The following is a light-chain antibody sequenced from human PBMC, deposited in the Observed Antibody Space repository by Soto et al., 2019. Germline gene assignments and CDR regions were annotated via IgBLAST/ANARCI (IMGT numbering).Light chain of an antibody. CDR3: CSYTSSNTLM. CDR2: DVS. J-gene: IGLJ3*02. CDR1: TSDVGGYNC. V-gene: IGLV2-14*01. Sequence: QSALTQPASVSGSPGQSITISCTGTTSDVGGYNCVSWYQQYPGKAPKLMIFDVSYRPSGVSNRFSGSKSGNTASLTISGLQAEDEADYYCCSYTSSNTLMFGGGTKLTVL.